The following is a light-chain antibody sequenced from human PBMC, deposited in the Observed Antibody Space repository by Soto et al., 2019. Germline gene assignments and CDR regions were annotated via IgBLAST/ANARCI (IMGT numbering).Light chain of an antibody. Sequence: EIMLTQSPGTLSLSPGERATLSCRASQSVSNSYLAWYQQKPGQAPRLLIHGASSRAGGVPDRVSGSGSGTAFTLTISRLEPEDFALYYCQQYNNWPRTFGQGTKVDIK. V-gene: IGKV3-20*01. CDR3: QQYNNWPRT. J-gene: IGKJ1*01. CDR2: GAS. CDR1: QSVSNSY.